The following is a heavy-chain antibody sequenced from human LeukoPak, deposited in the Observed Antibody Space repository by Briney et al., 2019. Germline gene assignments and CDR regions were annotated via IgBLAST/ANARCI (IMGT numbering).Heavy chain of an antibody. J-gene: IGHJ5*02. CDR3: AGLEWPYSFDP. CDR1: GYTFTSYY. D-gene: IGHD3-3*01. CDR2: INPSGGST. V-gene: IGHV1-46*03. Sequence: ASVKVSRXASGYTFTSYYMHWVRQAPGQGLEWMGIINPSGGSTSYAQKFQGRVTMTRDTSTSTVYMELSSLRSEDTAVYYCAGLEWPYSFDPWGQGTLVTVSS.